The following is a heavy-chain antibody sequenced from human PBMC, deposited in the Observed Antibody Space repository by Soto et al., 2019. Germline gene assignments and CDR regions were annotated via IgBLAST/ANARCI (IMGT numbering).Heavy chain of an antibody. D-gene: IGHD3-10*01. CDR1: GFTFSSYA. CDR2: ISYDGSNK. Sequence: TGGSLRLSCAASGFTFSSYAMHWVRQAPGKGLEWVAVISYDGSNKYYADSVKGRFTISRDNSKNTLYLQMNSLRAEDTAVYYCARYMAPGAFDYWGQGTLVTVSS. V-gene: IGHV3-30-3*01. CDR3: ARYMAPGAFDY. J-gene: IGHJ4*02.